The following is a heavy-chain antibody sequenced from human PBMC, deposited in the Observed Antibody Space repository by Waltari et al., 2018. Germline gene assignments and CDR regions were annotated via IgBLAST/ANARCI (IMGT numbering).Heavy chain of an antibody. CDR3: ARKDAAGYWYFDL. J-gene: IGHJ2*01. Sequence: QVQLQESGPGLVKPSQTLSLTYTVSGGSISSGGYYWSWIRQHPGKGLEWIGYIYYRGSTYYNPSLKSLVTISVDTSKNQFSLKLSSVTAADTAMYYCARKDAAGYWYFDLWGRGTLVTVSS. V-gene: IGHV4-31*01. CDR1: GGSISSGGYY. CDR2: IYYRGST. D-gene: IGHD6-13*01.